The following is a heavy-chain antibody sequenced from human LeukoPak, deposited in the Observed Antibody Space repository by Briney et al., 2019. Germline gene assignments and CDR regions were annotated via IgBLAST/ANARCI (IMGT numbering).Heavy chain of an antibody. CDR3: ARISWGEGYCSSTSCYLDY. CDR1: GGTFSSYA. D-gene: IGHD2-2*01. J-gene: IGHJ4*02. Sequence: GASVKVSCKASGGTFSSYAISWVRQAPGQGLEWMGRIIPILGIANYAQKFQGRVTITADKSTSTAYMELSSLRSEDTAVYYRARISWGEGYCSSTSCYLDYWGQGTLVTVSS. V-gene: IGHV1-69*04. CDR2: IIPILGIA.